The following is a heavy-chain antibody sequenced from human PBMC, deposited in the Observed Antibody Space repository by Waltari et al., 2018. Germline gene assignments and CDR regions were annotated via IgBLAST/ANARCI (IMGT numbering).Heavy chain of an antibody. CDR1: GFTFSSYW. J-gene: IGHJ4*02. CDR2: INSEGSST. Sequence: EVKLVESGGGLVQPGGSLRLSCAASGFTFSSYWMHWVRQVPGKGLGGVSRINSEGSSTNYADSVKGRFTISRDNAKNTLYLQMNSLRAEDTAVYYCAGLRLVDYWGQGTLVTVSS. D-gene: IGHD6-25*01. CDR3: AGLRLVDY. V-gene: IGHV3-74*01.